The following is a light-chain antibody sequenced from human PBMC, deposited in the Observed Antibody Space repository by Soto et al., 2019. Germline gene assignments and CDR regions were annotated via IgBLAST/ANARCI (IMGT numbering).Light chain of an antibody. V-gene: IGKV3-15*01. CDR3: HQYDNWLWT. Sequence: EIVLTQSPAALSVSPGERVTLSYWASQSVGSTLNWYQQRPGQAPRLLIYDTSIRATGIPARFSGSGSGTEFTLTITGLQSEDFAVYYCHQYDNWLWTFGQGTKVDIK. J-gene: IGKJ1*01. CDR2: DTS. CDR1: QSVGST.